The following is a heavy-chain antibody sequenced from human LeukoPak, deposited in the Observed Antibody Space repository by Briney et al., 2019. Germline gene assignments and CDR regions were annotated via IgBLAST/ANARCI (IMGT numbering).Heavy chain of an antibody. CDR2: MNPNSGNT. CDR1: GYTFTSYD. CDR3: AGGLEIYINDAFDI. J-gene: IGHJ3*02. V-gene: IGHV1-8*01. Sequence: GASVKVSCKASGYTFTSYDINWVRQATGQGLEWMGWMNPNSGNTGYAQKFQGRVTMTRNTSISTAYMELSSLRSEDTAVYYCAGGLEIYINDAFDIWGQGTMVTVPS. D-gene: IGHD3-3*01.